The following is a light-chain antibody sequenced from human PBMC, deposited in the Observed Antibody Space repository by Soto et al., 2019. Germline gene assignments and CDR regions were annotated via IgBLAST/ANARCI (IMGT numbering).Light chain of an antibody. Sequence: DDHVTQSPSGLSASVGDRVTITCRASQGISTYLNWYQQKPGKAPKLLIYAASSLQSGVPSRFSGSGSETDFTLTISSLQPEDFATYSCQQRYTTTCPIGQGTKVDIK. CDR2: AAS. CDR1: QGISTY. J-gene: IGKJ1*01. V-gene: IGKV1-39*01. CDR3: QQRYTTTCP.